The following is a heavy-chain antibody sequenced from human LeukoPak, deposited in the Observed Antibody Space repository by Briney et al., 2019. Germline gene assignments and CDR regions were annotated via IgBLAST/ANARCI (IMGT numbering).Heavy chain of an antibody. V-gene: IGHV1-69*05. CDR1: GGTFSSYA. CDR3: AREQEYSSSFSDYYYYMDV. CDR2: IIPIFGTA. J-gene: IGHJ6*03. Sequence: SVKVSCKASGGTFSSYAISWVRQAPGQGLEWMGGIIPIFGTANYAQKFQGRVTITMDESTSTAYMELSSLRSEDTAVYYCAREQEYSSSFSDYYYYMDVWGKGTTVTVSS. D-gene: IGHD6-6*01.